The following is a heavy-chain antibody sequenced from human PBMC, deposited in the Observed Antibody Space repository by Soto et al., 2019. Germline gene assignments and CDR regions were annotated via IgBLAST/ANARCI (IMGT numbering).Heavy chain of an antibody. V-gene: IGHV3-72*01. J-gene: IGHJ4*02. D-gene: IGHD3-3*01. CDR1: GFTFSDHY. Sequence: EVQLVESGGGLVQPGGSLRLSCAASGFTFSDHYMDWVRQAPGKGLEWVGRTRNKANSYTTEYAASVKGRFTISRDDSKNSLYLQMNSLKTEDRAVYYCARGYDFWSGYYFDYWGQGTLVTVSS. CDR3: ARGYDFWSGYYFDY. CDR2: TRNKANSYTT.